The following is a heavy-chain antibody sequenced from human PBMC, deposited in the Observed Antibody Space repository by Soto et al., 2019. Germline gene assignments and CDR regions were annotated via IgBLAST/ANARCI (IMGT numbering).Heavy chain of an antibody. J-gene: IGHJ4*02. V-gene: IGHV4-61*08. CDR2: IYHSGST. D-gene: IGHD2-21*01. CDR3: TRGGDPYKTGH. Sequence: PSETLSLTCTVSGDSISSAGYSWSWIRQPPGKGLEWIGYIYHSGSTNYNPSLKGRVTMSVDTSKNQFSLKLTSVNTADTAIYYCTRGGDPYKTGHWGQGTLVTVSS. CDR1: GDSISSAGYS.